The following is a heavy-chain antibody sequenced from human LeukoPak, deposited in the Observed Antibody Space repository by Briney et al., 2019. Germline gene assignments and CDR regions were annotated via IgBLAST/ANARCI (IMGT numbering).Heavy chain of an antibody. Sequence: SVKVSCKASGGTFSSYAISWVRQAPGQGLEWMGGIIPIFGTANYAQKFQGRVTITADESTSTAYMELSSLRSDDTAVYYCARGRGLQLWFSDYWGQGTLVTVSS. CDR1: GGTFSSYA. V-gene: IGHV1-69*01. J-gene: IGHJ4*02. CDR2: IIPIFGTA. D-gene: IGHD5-18*01. CDR3: ARGRGLQLWFSDY.